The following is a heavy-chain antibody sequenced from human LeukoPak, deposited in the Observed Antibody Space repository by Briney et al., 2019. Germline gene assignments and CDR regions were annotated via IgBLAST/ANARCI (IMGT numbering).Heavy chain of an antibody. V-gene: IGHV3-7*01. CDR1: GLTFSSDW. CDR2: IKHDGSEN. Sequence: PGGSLRLSCVASGLTFSSDWMTWVRQAPGKGLEWLASIKHDGSENYLVDSVKGRFTISRDNAQSSLFLQMNSLRDEDTAVYYCASSGSYRFDYWGQGTLVTVSS. CDR3: ASSGSYRFDY. D-gene: IGHD1-26*01. J-gene: IGHJ4*02.